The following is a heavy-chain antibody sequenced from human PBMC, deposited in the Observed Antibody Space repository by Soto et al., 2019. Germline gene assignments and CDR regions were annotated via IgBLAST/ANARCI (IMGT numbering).Heavy chain of an antibody. CDR2: IIPIFGTA. Sequence: SVKVSCKASGGTFSSYAISWVRQAPGQGLEWMGGIIPIFGTANYAQKFQGRVTITADKSTSTAYMELSSLRSEDTAVYYCAXGVRTHGGFYVKDYYYYRMVVWGKGTTVIVSS. CDR1: GGTFSSYA. D-gene: IGHD3-16*02. CDR3: AXGVRTHGGFYVKDYYYYRMVV. J-gene: IGHJ6*04. V-gene: IGHV1-69*06.